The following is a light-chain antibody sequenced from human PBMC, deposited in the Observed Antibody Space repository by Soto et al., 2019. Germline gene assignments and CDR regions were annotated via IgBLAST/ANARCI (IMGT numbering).Light chain of an antibody. CDR1: SSDDGGYNY. CDR3: CSYAGSDTWV. J-gene: IGLJ3*02. Sequence: QSALSQPRSVSGSPGQSVTISCAGTSSDDGGYNYVSWYQQHPGKAPKLMIYDVSKRPSEVPDRISGSRSGHTASLTISGLQADDEADYYCCSYAGSDTWVFGGGTKVTVL. CDR2: DVS. V-gene: IGLV2-11*01.